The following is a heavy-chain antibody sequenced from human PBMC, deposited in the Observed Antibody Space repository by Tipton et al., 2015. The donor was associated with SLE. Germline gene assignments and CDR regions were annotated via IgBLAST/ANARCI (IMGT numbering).Heavy chain of an antibody. D-gene: IGHD3-22*01. CDR2: INPNSGGT. CDR1: GYTFTGYY. CDR3: ARAYYYVSSGYSLDY. V-gene: IGHV1-2*04. J-gene: IGHJ4*02. Sequence: QLVQSGAEVKKPGASVKVSCKASGYTFTGYYMHWVRQAPGQGLEWMGWINPNSGGTNYAQKFQGWVTMTRDTSISTAYMELSRLRSDDTAVYYCARAYYYVSSGYSLDYWGQGTLVTVSS.